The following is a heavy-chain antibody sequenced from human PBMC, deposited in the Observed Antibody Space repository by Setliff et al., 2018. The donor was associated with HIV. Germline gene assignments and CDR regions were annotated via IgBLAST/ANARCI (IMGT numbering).Heavy chain of an antibody. J-gene: IGHJ6*02. CDR3: ATGGMAAAGPGGGHGLDV. Sequence: PGGSLRLSCAASGFTFSSYAMTWVRQAPGKGLEWVSSITGSGDSTYYANSVKGRFAISRDSSKNTLFLQMSSLRAEDTALYYCATGGMAAAGPGGGHGLDVWGQGTTVTVPS. V-gene: IGHV3-23*01. D-gene: IGHD6-13*01. CDR2: ITGSGDST. CDR1: GFTFSSYA.